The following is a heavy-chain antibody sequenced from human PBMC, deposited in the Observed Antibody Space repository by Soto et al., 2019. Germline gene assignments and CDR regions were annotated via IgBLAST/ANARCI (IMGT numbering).Heavy chain of an antibody. D-gene: IGHD2-2*01. CDR3: AKDGYSITRNKPLDY. V-gene: IGHV3-23*01. CDR2: ISVSVGST. J-gene: IGHJ4*02. Sequence: GGSLRPSCAVSGFSFSSFSICCVRQPQGKGLEWISSISVSVGSTYYADTVKGRFTISRDNSKNTLYLQMNSLRAEDTAVYYCAKDGYSITRNKPLDYWGQGTLVTVSS. CDR1: GFSFSSFS.